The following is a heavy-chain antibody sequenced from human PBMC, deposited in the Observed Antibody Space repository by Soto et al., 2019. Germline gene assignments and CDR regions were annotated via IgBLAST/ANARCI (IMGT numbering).Heavy chain of an antibody. Sequence: SETLSLTCTVSGASISGFYWSWIRKSAGKRLEWIGRIYATGTTDYNPSLKSRVMMSVDTSKKQFSLKLRSVTAADTAVYYCVRDGTKTLRDWFDPWGQGISVTVSS. V-gene: IGHV4-4*07. D-gene: IGHD1-1*01. CDR2: IYATGTT. CDR1: GASISGFY. J-gene: IGHJ5*02. CDR3: VRDGTKTLRDWFDP.